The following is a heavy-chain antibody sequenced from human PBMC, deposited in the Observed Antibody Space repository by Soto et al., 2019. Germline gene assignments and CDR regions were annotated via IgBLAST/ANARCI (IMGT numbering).Heavy chain of an antibody. CDR3: ARHDPEY. D-gene: IGHD1-1*01. CDR2: ISSSSSLI. Sequence: EVQLVESGGGLVQHGGSLRLSCAASGFTFSSYSMNWVRQAPGKGLEWVSFISSSSSLISYADSVKGRFTISRDNAKNTLYLQMYSLRAEDTALYYCARHDPEYWGHGTLVTVSS. J-gene: IGHJ4*01. CDR1: GFTFSSYS. V-gene: IGHV3-48*01.